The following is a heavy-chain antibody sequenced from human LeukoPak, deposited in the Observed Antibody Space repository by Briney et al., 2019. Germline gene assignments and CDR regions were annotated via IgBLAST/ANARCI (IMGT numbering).Heavy chain of an antibody. V-gene: IGHV3-11*01. Sequence: PGGSLRLSCAASGFTFSDYYMSWIRQAPGKGLEWVSYISSSGSTIYYADSVKGRFTISRDNAKNSLYLQMNSLRAEDTAVYYCAKDVVRGVSAAGRRDYWGQGTLVTVSS. D-gene: IGHD3-10*01. CDR2: ISSSGSTI. J-gene: IGHJ4*02. CDR1: GFTFSDYY. CDR3: AKDVVRGVSAAGRRDY.